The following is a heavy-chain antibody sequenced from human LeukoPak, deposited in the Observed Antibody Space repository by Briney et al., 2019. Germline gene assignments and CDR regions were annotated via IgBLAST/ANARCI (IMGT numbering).Heavy chain of an antibody. CDR2: IRSKTYGGTT. CDR3: SRGDDSSNWSYFFEH. J-gene: IGHJ4*01. Sequence: GRSLRLSCSASGFTSGQYPMIWVRQAAGEGLERVAFIRSKTYGGTTEYAACVKGRFAISREDSTNIVYLEIFSLKPEDTGLYYCSRGDDSSNWSYFFEHWGQGTLVTVSS. CDR1: GFTSGQYP. D-gene: IGHD1-1*01. V-gene: IGHV3-49*02.